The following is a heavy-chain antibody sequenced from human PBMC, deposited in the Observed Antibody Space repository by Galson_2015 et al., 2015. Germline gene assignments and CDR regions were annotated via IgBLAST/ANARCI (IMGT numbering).Heavy chain of an antibody. CDR2: LSKTDTA. D-gene: IGHD3-10*01. V-gene: IGHV3-53*01. J-gene: IGHJ4*02. CDR3: ARGRGFIFDF. Sequence: SPRLSCAASGFTASSNYMAWFRQAPGKGLEWVSVLSKTDTAYYVDSVRGRFTISRDNSKNTVYLQMDYLTVDDTAVYYCARGRGFIFDFWGQGTLVTVSS. CDR1: GFTASSNY.